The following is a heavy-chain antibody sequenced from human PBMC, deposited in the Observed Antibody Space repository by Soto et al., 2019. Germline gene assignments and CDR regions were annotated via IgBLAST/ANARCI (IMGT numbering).Heavy chain of an antibody. J-gene: IGHJ4*02. Sequence: EVQLVESGGGLVQPGGSLRLSCAASGFTFSSYSMNWVRQAPGKGLEWVSYISSSSSTIYYADSVKGRFTISRDNAKNSQYLQLNSLRADDTAVYYGARVHAGIGFGERGYFDYWGQGTLVTVSS. V-gene: IGHV3-48*01. CDR1: GFTFSSYS. CDR2: ISSSSSTI. CDR3: ARVHAGIGFGERGYFDY. D-gene: IGHD3-10*01.